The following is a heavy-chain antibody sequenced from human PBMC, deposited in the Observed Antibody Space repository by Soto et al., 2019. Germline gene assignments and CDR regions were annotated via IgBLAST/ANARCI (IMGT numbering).Heavy chain of an antibody. CDR1: GFTFSNYA. J-gene: IGHJ4*02. CDR3: AKRPLNYYASSGYYYFDY. D-gene: IGHD3-22*01. V-gene: IGHV3-23*01. Sequence: GGSLRLSCAASGFTFSNYAMSWVRQAPGKGLEWVSAISGSGGTTYYADSVKGRFTISRDNSKNTLYLQMNSLRAEDTAVYYCAKRPLNYYASSGYYYFDYWGQGTLVTVSS. CDR2: ISGSGGTT.